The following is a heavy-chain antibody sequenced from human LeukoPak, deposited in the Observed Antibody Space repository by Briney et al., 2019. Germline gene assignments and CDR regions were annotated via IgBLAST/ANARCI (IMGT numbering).Heavy chain of an antibody. D-gene: IGHD1-26*01. CDR2: FYSSGST. J-gene: IGHJ4*02. CDR1: GGSISRYY. CDR3: ARDHREWELLGYFDY. Sequence: PSETLSLTCTVSGGSISRYYWSWIRQPPGEGLEWVGHFYSSGSTNYNPSLKSRVTISVDTSKNQFSLKLSSVTAADTAVYYCARDHREWELLGYFDYWGQGTLVTVSS. V-gene: IGHV4-59*01.